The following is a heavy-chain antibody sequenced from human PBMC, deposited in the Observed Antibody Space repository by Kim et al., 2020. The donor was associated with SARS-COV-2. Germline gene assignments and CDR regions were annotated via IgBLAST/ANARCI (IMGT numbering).Heavy chain of an antibody. V-gene: IGHV4-59*01. CDR3: ARWGVWFAQRAFVI. D-gene: IGHD3-10*01. CDR1: GGSISSYY. CDR2: IYYSGST. Sequence: SETLSLTCTVSGGSISSYYWSWIRQPPGKGLEWIGYIYYSGSTNYNPSLKSRVTISVDTSKNQFSLKLSSVTAADTAVYYCARWGVWFAQRAFVIWGQGTIVPVSS. J-gene: IGHJ3*02.